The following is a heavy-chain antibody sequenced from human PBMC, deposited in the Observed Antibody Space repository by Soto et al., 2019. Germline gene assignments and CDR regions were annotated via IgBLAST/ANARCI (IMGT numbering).Heavy chain of an antibody. CDR3: ARDKQQLERGHFDY. CDR1: GGSISRYY. D-gene: IGHD6-13*01. V-gene: IGHV4-4*07. J-gene: IGHJ4*02. CDR2: IYTSGST. Sequence: QVQLQESGPGLVKPSETLSLTCTVSGGSISRYYWSWIRQPAGKGLEWVGRIYTSGSTNHNPSLKSRVTMSVDTSKNQFSLKLSSVTAADTAVYYCARDKQQLERGHFDYWGQGTLVTVSS.